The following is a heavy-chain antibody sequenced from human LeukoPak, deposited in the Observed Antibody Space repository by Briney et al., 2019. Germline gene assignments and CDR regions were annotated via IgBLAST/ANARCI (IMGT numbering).Heavy chain of an antibody. CDR3: ARGETGSSGYDWVY. CDR1: GFTFSSYS. CDR2: ISSESAYI. Sequence: GGSLRLSCVGSGFTFSSYSMNWVRQAPGKGLEWASSISSESAYILYADLVKGRFTTSRDNAKNSLYLHLDSLRAEDTAVYYCARGETGSSGYDWVYWGQGTPVTVSS. J-gene: IGHJ4*02. V-gene: IGHV3-21*01. D-gene: IGHD5-12*01.